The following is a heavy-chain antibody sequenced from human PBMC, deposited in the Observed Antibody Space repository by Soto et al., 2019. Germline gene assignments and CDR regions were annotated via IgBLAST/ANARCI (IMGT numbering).Heavy chain of an antibody. D-gene: IGHD3-10*01. J-gene: IGHJ4*02. V-gene: IGHV3-13*01. CDR1: GFTFSSYD. CDR3: ARSPGGSGSYYPDYYFDY. CDR2: IGTAGDT. Sequence: PGGSLRLSCAASGFTFSSYDMHWVRQATGKGLEWVSAIGTAGDTYYPGSVKGRFTISRENAKNSLYLQMNSLRAGDTAVYYCARSPGGSGSYYPDYYFDYWGQGTLVTVSS.